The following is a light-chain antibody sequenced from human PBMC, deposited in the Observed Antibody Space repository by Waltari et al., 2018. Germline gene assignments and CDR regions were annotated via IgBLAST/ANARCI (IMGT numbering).Light chain of an antibody. CDR1: QGISSY. Sequence: IQLTHSPSFLSPSVGARVTITCRARQGISSYLPWYQQKPGNAPKLLIYSASTMQSGVPSRFSGSGSGTEFTLTISSLQPEDFATYYCQHHSSYLFTFGPGTKVDIK. J-gene: IGKJ3*01. CDR2: SAS. V-gene: IGKV1-9*01. CDR3: QHHSSYLFT.